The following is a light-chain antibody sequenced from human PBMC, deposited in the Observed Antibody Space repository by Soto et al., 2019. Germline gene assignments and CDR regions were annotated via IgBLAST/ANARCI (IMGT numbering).Light chain of an antibody. CDR1: QSISRW. CDR3: QQYSDYWT. Sequence: DIRMTQSPSTLSASVGDRVTITCRASQSISRWLAWYQQKPGRAPKLLIHAATSLESGVPSRFSGSGFGTEFTLTISSLQHDDFATYYCQQYSDYWTFAQGTKVDIK. CDR2: AAT. V-gene: IGKV1-5*01. J-gene: IGKJ1*01.